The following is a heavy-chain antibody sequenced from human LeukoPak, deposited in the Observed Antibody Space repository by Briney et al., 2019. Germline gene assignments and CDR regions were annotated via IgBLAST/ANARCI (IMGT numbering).Heavy chain of an antibody. CDR2: IIPIFGTA. CDR3: ATGYCGGDCYQGSYFDY. Sequence: GASVKVSCKASGGTFNNNAISWVRQAPGQGLEWMGGIIPIFGTANYAQKFQGRVTITADKSTSTAYMELSSLRSEDTAVYYCATGYCGGDCYQGSYFDYWGQGTLVTVSS. CDR1: GGTFNNNA. D-gene: IGHD2-21*02. J-gene: IGHJ4*02. V-gene: IGHV1-69*06.